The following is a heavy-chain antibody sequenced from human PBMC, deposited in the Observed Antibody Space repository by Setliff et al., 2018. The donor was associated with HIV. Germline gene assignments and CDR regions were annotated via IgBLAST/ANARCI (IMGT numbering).Heavy chain of an antibody. CDR2: ISYSGST. V-gene: IGHV4-39*02. CDR1: GGSISSSSSY. Sequence: SETLSLTCTVSGGSISSSSSYWGWIRQPPGKGLEWIGSISYSGSTYYNPSLKSRVTISVDTSKNQFSLKLSSVAAADTAVYYCARDDRCSGGCCYSYWGQGALVTVSS. CDR3: ARDDRCSGGCCYSY. J-gene: IGHJ4*02. D-gene: IGHD2-15*01.